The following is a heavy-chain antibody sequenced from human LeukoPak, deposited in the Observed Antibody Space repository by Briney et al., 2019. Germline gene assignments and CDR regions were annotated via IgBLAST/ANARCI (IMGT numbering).Heavy chain of an antibody. CDR3: ARGAVNPSASGYDPEGVDY. CDR1: GGTFSSYA. J-gene: IGHJ4*02. CDR2: IIPIFGTA. D-gene: IGHD5-12*01. Sequence: SVKVSCKASGGTFSSYAISWVRQAPGQGLEWMGGIIPIFGTANYAQKFQGRVTITTDESTSTAYMELSSLRSEDTAVHYCARGAVNPSASGYDPEGVDYWGQGTLVTVSS. V-gene: IGHV1-69*05.